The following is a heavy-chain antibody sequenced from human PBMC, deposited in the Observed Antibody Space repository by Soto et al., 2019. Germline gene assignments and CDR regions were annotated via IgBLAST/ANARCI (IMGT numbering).Heavy chain of an antibody. Sequence: ASVKVSCKASGYTFTSYCISWVRQAPGQGLEWMGWINAYNGGTNYAQKLQGRVTMTTDTSTSTAYMELSRLRSDDTAVYYCARDRASSSSWPNDAFDIWGQGTMVTVS. CDR3: ARDRASSSSWPNDAFDI. CDR1: GYTFTSYC. D-gene: IGHD6-13*01. J-gene: IGHJ3*02. V-gene: IGHV1-18*01. CDR2: INAYNGGT.